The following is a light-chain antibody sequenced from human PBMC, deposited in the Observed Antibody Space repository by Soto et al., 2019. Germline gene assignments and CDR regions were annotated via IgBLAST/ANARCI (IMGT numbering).Light chain of an antibody. V-gene: IGLV1-51*01. J-gene: IGLJ3*02. Sequence: QSVLTQPPSLSASPGQKVTISCAGSSSNIGNNYLSWYQQLPGTAPKLLIYDNDKRPSGIPDRFSGSKSGTSATLGITGLQTGDEADYYCGTWDTSLSAVVFGGGTKVTVL. CDR3: GTWDTSLSAVV. CDR2: DND. CDR1: SSNIGNNY.